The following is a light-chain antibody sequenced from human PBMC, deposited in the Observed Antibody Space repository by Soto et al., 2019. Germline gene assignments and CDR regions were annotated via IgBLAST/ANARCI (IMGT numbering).Light chain of an antibody. CDR3: STYTDKTYI. J-gene: IGLJ1*01. CDR1: SIDVDAYKY. CDR2: EVS. V-gene: IGLV2-14*01. Sequence: QSALTQPASVTGTPGQSITISCTTSSIDVDAYKYISWYRQHPGEAPKIIIYEVSNRPSGISNRFSGSKSGNTASLTISGLQTEDEAEYFCSTYTDKTYIFGSGTKV.